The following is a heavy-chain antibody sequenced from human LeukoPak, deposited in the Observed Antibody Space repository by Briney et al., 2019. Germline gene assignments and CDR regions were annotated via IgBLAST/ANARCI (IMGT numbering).Heavy chain of an antibody. CDR3: ARQIVGSSWNYYYSYMDV. Sequence: SETLSLTCSVSGGSISSSLYHWGWLRQPPGKGLEWIGNVFHSGNAYYSPSLQSRVAISVDMSNNQFSLKLTSVTAGDTAVYYCARQIVGSSWNYYYSYMDVWGKGTSVSVSS. CDR1: GGSISSSLYH. CDR2: VFHSGNA. J-gene: IGHJ6*03. V-gene: IGHV4-39*01. D-gene: IGHD1-1*01.